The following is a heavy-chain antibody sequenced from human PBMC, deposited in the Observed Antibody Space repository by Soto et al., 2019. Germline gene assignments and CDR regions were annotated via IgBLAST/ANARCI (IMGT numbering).Heavy chain of an antibody. D-gene: IGHD3-16*01. CDR3: ARWGTPIDY. Sequence: QVQLVQSGAEVKKPGASVKVSCKTSGYTFTNFGLSWVRQAPGQGLEWMGWISAYNGNTNYAQNFQGRVTMTTDTATSTAYNELMILRSDDTTVYYCARWGTPIDYWCQGTLVTGSS. J-gene: IGHJ4*02. CDR2: ISAYNGNT. V-gene: IGHV1-18*01. CDR1: GYTFTNFG.